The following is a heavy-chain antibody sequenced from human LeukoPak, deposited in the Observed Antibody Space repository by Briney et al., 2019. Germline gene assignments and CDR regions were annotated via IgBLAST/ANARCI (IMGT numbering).Heavy chain of an antibody. Sequence: GGSLRLSCAASGFTVSSNYMSWVRQAPGKGLEWVSVIYSGGSTYYVDSVKGRFTISRDNSKNTLYIQMNSLRAEDTAVYYCAREGSDCSGGSCYSAFFDYWGQGTLVTVSS. CDR1: GFTVSSNY. J-gene: IGHJ4*02. V-gene: IGHV3-53*05. D-gene: IGHD2-15*01. CDR3: AREGSDCSGGSCYSAFFDY. CDR2: IYSGGST.